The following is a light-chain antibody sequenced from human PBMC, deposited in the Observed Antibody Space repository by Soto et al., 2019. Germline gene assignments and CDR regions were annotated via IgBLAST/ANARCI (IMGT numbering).Light chain of an antibody. J-gene: IGKJ1*01. V-gene: IGKV1-5*03. CDR1: QTISSW. CDR3: QLRTIYSEA. CDR2: KAS. Sequence: IQMTESPYTLSGSVGDGVTITCRASQTISSWLAWYQQKPGKAPKLLIYKASTLKSGVPSRFSGSGSWTAFTRTISSLQCGLGVTDYCQLRTIYSEAFGQGTKVEIK.